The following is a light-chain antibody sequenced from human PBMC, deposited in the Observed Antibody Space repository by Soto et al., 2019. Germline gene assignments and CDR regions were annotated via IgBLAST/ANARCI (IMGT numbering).Light chain of an antibody. V-gene: IGKV3-20*01. CDR1: PSVSSSY. CDR2: GAS. CDR3: QQYVSSPGT. Sequence: EIVLTQSPGTLSLSPGERATLSCRASPSVSSSYLAWYQQKPGQAPRLLIYGASSRATGIPDRFSGSGSGTDFTLTISRLEPEDFAVYYCQQYVSSPGTFGQGTKVDI. J-gene: IGKJ1*01.